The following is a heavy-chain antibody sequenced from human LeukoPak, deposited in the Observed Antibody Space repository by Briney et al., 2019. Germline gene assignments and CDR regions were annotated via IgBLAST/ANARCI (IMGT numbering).Heavy chain of an antibody. CDR3: ARGYCSGGSCYDAFDI. CDR2: ISAYNGNT. Sequence: WASVKVSCKASGYTFTSYGISWVRQAPGQGLEWMGWISAYNGNTNYAQKLQGRVTMTTDTSTSTAYMELRSLRSEDTAVYYCARGYCSGGSCYDAFDIWGQGTMVTVSS. D-gene: IGHD2-15*01. CDR1: GYTFTSYG. V-gene: IGHV1-18*01. J-gene: IGHJ3*02.